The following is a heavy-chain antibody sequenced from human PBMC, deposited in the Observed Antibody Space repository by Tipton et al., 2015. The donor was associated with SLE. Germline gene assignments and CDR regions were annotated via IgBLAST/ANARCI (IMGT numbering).Heavy chain of an antibody. J-gene: IGHJ6*03. CDR1: GGSFSGYY. D-gene: IGHD6-13*01. CDR3: ARGSGRYSSSWYFFYYYMDV. Sequence: TLSLTCAVYGGSFSGYYWSWIRQPPGKGLEWIGEINHSGSTTYNPSLKSRVTISIDMSKNQFSLKLRSVTAADTAVYYCARGSGRYSSSWYFFYYYMDVWGKGTTVIVSS. CDR2: INHSGST. V-gene: IGHV4-34*01.